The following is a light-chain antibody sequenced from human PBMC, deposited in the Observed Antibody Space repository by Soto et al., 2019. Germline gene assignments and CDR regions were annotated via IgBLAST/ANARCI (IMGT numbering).Light chain of an antibody. J-gene: IGLJ1*01. V-gene: IGLV2-14*01. CDR3: SSYTTSSLYV. Sequence: QSVLTQPASVSGSPGQSITISCSGTNSDVGGYNYVSWYQQHPGKAPKFMIYDVSYRPSGISNRFSGSKSDNTASLTISGLQAEDEADYYCSSYTTSSLYVFGTGTKVTVL. CDR2: DVS. CDR1: NSDVGGYNY.